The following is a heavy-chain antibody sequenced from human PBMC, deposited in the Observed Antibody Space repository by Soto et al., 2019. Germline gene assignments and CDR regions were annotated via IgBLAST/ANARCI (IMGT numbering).Heavy chain of an antibody. CDR3: VGVEMAISLLQLDY. D-gene: IGHD2-21*01. CDR2: ISSNGGST. V-gene: IGHV3-64D*08. Sequence: GGSLRLSCSASGFTFSSYAMHWVRQAPGKGLEYVSAISSNGGSTYYADSVKGRFTISRDNSKNTLYLQMSSLRAEDTAVYYCVGVEMAISLLQLDYWGQGTLVTVSS. CDR1: GFTFSSYA. J-gene: IGHJ4*02.